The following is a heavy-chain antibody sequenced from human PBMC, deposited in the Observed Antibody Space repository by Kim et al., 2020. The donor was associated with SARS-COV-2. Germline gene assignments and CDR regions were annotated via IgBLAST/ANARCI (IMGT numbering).Heavy chain of an antibody. CDR2: YN. D-gene: IGHD3-10*02. V-gene: IGHV6-1*01. CDR3: ARSVRGYFDY. J-gene: IGHJ4*02. Sequence: YNDYAVSVKSRLTMNPDTSKKQFSLQLNSVTPEDTAVYYCARSVRGYFDYWGQGTLVTVSS.